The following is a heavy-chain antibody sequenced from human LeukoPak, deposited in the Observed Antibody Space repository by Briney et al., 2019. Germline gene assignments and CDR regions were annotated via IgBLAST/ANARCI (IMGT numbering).Heavy chain of an antibody. Sequence: ASVKVSCKASGYPFTGYYIHWLRQAPGQGLEWMGWIKPDSGATKYAETFKGRVSMTRDTSINTVYMELGRLTSDDTALFFCVRDSCTSTSCPFFGYWGQGTLVTVSS. V-gene: IGHV1-2*02. CDR2: IKPDSGAT. CDR1: GYPFTGYY. D-gene: IGHD2-2*01. CDR3: VRDSCTSTSCPFFGY. J-gene: IGHJ4*02.